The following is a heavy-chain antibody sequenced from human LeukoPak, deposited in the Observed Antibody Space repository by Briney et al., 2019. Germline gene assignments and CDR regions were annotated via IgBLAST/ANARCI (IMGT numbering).Heavy chain of an antibody. J-gene: IGHJ4*02. D-gene: IGHD1-14*01. Sequence: SETLSLTCTVSGGSISSYYWSWIRQPPGKGLEWIGYIYYSGSTNYNPSLKSRVTISVDTSKNQFSLKLSSVTAADTAVYYCARGAGEPGQGFDYWGQGTLVTVSS. CDR2: IYYSGST. V-gene: IGHV4-59*01. CDR3: ARGAGEPGQGFDY. CDR1: GGSISSYY.